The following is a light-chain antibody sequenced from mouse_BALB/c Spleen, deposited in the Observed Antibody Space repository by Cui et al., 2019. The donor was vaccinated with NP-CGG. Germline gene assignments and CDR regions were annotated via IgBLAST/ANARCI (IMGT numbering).Light chain of an antibody. V-gene: IGLV1*01. Sequence: QPVVTQESALTTSPGETVTLTCRSSTGAVTTSNYANWVQEKPDHLFTGLIGGTNNRAPGVPARSSGSLIGDKAALTITGAQTEDEAIYFCALWYSNHWVFGGGAKLTVL. J-gene: IGLJ1*01. CDR2: GTN. CDR3: ALWYSNHWV. CDR1: TGAVTTSNY.